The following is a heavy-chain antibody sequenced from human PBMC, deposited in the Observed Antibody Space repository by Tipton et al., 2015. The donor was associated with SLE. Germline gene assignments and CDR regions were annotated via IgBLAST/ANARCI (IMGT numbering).Heavy chain of an antibody. D-gene: IGHD6-13*01. Sequence: TLSLTCTVSGGSISSSSYYWGWIRQPPGKGLEWIGSIYYSGSTYYNPSLKSRVTISVDTSKNQFSLKLSSVTAADTAVYYCARPLPSSGWYGDFDYWGQGTLVTVSS. CDR1: GGSISSSSYY. J-gene: IGHJ4*02. CDR2: IYYSGST. V-gene: IGHV4-39*01. CDR3: ARPLPSSGWYGDFDY.